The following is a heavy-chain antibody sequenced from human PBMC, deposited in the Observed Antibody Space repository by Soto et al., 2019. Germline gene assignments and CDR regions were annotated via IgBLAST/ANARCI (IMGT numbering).Heavy chain of an antibody. CDR2: IKSKTDGGTT. J-gene: IGHJ5*02. D-gene: IGHD6-13*01. Sequence: GGSLRLSCAASGVTFRKAWMGWVREAPGKGLEWVGRIKSKTDGGTTDYAAPVKGRFTISRDDSKNTLYLQMNSLKTEDTAVYYCTTGSSSWYPWFEHWGQGTLVTVSS. CDR1: GVTFRKAW. CDR3: TTGSSSWYPWFEH. V-gene: IGHV3-15*01.